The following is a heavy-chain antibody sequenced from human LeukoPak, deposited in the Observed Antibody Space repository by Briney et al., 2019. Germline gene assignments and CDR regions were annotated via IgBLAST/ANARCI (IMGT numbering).Heavy chain of an antibody. CDR2: IIPIFGTA. CDR3: ARDIASSGSYWRGFGY. D-gene: IGHD1-26*01. V-gene: IGHV1-69*13. Sequence: SVKVSCKASGGTFGSYAISWVRQAPGQGLEWMGGIIPIFGTANYAQKFQGRVTITADESTSTAYMELSSLRSEDTAVYYCARDIASSGSYWRGFGYWGQGILVTVSS. J-gene: IGHJ4*02. CDR1: GGTFGSYA.